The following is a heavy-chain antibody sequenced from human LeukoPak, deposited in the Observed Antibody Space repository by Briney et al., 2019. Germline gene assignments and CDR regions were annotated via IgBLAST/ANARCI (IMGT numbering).Heavy chain of an antibody. V-gene: IGHV3-23*01. CDR3: AKGGYDFIEVGYFDS. CDR2: VIGSVVST. J-gene: IGHJ4*02. Sequence: GGSLRLSCAASGFTVSSNYMSWVRQAPGKGLEWVSTVIGSVVSTFYADSVKGRFTISRDNSKNTLYLQMNSLRADDTAVYYCAKGGYDFIEVGYFDSWGQGTLVTVSS. D-gene: IGHD5-12*01. CDR1: GFTVSSNY.